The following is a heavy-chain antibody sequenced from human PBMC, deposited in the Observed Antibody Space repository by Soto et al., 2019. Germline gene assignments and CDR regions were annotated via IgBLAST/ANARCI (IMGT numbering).Heavy chain of an antibody. D-gene: IGHD6-19*01. CDR2: ISGSGGNT. J-gene: IGHJ3*02. CDR3: AHDAYVSGWFLDDFDI. CDR1: GFTFSIYA. Sequence: EVQLLESGGGLVQPGGSLRLSCAASGFTFSIYAMSFVRQTPGKGLEWVSGISGSGGNTYYAESVKGRFTISRANSRNKIYLQMHSLRVDDTAVYYCAHDAYVSGWFLDDFDIWGQGTMVTVSS. V-gene: IGHV3-23*01.